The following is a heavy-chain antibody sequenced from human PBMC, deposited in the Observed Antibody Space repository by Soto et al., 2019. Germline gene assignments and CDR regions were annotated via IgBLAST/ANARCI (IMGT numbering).Heavy chain of an antibody. V-gene: IGHV3-33*01. Sequence: PGGSLRLSCAASGFTFSSYGMHWVRQAPGKGLEWVAVIWYDGSNKYYADSVKGRFTISRDNSKNTLYLQMNSLRAEDTAVYYCASCGGADWDSMVREGDYYYGMDVWGQGTTVTVSS. CDR3: ASCGGADWDSMVREGDYYYGMDV. J-gene: IGHJ6*02. D-gene: IGHD3-10*01. CDR2: IWYDGSNK. CDR1: GFTFSSYG.